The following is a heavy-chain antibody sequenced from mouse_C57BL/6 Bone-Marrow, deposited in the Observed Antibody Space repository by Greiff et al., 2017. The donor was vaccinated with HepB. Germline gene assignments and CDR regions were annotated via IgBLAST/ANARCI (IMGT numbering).Heavy chain of an antibody. CDR2: IHPNSGST. J-gene: IGHJ1*03. CDR3: ARVDGYWYFDV. Sequence: QVQLQQPGAELVKPGASVKLSCKASGYTFTSYWMHWVKQRPGQGLEWIGMIHPNSGSTNYNEKFKSKATLTVDKSSSTAYMQLSSLTSEDSAVYYCARVDGYWYFDVWGTGTTVTVSS. D-gene: IGHD2-3*01. CDR1: GYTFTSYW. V-gene: IGHV1-64*01.